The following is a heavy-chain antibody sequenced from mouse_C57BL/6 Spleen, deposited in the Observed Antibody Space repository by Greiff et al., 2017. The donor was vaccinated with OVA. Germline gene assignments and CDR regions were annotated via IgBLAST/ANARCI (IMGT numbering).Heavy chain of an antibody. CDR3: ARWGYGSSYGYAMDY. V-gene: IGHV1-82*01. Sequence: QVQLKESGPELVKPGASVKISCKASGYAFSSSWMNWVKQRPGKGLEWIGRIYPGDGDTNYNGKFKGKATLTADKSSSTAYMQLSSLTSEDSAVYSCARWGYGSSYGYAMDYWGQGTSVTVSS. D-gene: IGHD1-1*01. J-gene: IGHJ4*01. CDR2: IYPGDGDT. CDR1: GYAFSSSW.